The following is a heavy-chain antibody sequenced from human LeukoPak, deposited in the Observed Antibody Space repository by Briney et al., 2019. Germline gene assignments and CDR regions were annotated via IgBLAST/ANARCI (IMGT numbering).Heavy chain of an antibody. Sequence: SSETLSLTCTVSGYSISSGYYWGWIRQPPGKGLEWIGSIYHSGSTYYNPSLKSRVTISVDTSKNQFSLKLSSVTAADTAVYYYARDRWGSRDFDYWGQGTLVTVSS. V-gene: IGHV4-38-2*02. CDR1: GYSISSGYY. D-gene: IGHD7-27*01. CDR3: ARDRWGSRDFDY. CDR2: IYHSGST. J-gene: IGHJ4*02.